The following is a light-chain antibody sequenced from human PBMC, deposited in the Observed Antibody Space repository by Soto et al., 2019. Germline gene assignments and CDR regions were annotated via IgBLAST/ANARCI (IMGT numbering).Light chain of an antibody. Sequence: QSAVTQPPSASATPGQRVTISCSGSSSNIGGNTVNWYQQLPGTAPKLLIYNNNQRPSGVPDRFSGSKSGTSASLAISGLQSEDEADYYCAVWDDSLNGVVFGGGTKLTVL. CDR3: AVWDDSLNGVV. CDR1: SSNIGGNT. CDR2: NNN. V-gene: IGLV1-44*01. J-gene: IGLJ2*01.